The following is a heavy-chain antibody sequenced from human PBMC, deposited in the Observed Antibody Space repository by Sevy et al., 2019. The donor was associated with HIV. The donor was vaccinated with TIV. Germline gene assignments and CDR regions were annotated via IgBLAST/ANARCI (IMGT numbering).Heavy chain of an antibody. CDR3: SSQRTIALAGDYFDY. CDR2: IRSRAKTYAT. Sequence: GGSLRLSCAASGFTFTGSTMYWVRQASGKGLEWVARIRSRAKTYATAYAASVKGRFTISRDDSRNTAYLQMNSLKTEDTAVYYCSSQRTIALAGDYFDYWGQGTLVTVSS. J-gene: IGHJ4*02. V-gene: IGHV3-73*01. D-gene: IGHD6-19*01. CDR1: GFTFTGST.